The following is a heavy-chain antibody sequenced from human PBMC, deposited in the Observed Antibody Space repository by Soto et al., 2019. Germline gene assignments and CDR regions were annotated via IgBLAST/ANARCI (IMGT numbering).Heavy chain of an antibody. CDR1: GFTFSSYA. J-gene: IGHJ4*02. CDR3: ARDLGHSGSYSFDY. CDR2: ISYDGSNK. Sequence: PWGSLRLSCAASGFTFSSYAMHWVRQAPGKGLEWVAVISYDGSNKYYADSVKGRFTISRDNSKNTLYLQMNSLRAEDTAVYYCARDLGHSGSYSFDYWGQGTLVTVSS. D-gene: IGHD1-26*01. V-gene: IGHV3-30-3*01.